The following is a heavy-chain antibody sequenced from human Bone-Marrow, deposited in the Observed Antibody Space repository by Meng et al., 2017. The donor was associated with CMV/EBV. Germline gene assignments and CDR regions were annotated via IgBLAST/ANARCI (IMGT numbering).Heavy chain of an antibody. CDR1: GFTFSSYE. CDR2: ISSSGSTI. Sequence: GESLKISCAASGFTFSSYEMNWVRQAPGKGLEWVSYISSSGSTIYDADSVKGRFTISRDNAKKSLYLQMNSLRAEDTAVYYCARGTVGRSGDVSYWGQGTLVTVSS. CDR3: ARGTVGRSGDVSY. V-gene: IGHV3-48*03. D-gene: IGHD3-10*01. J-gene: IGHJ4*02.